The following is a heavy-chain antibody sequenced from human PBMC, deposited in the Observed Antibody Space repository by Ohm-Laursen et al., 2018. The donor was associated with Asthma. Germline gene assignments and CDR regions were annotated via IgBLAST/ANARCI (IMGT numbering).Heavy chain of an antibody. V-gene: IGHV1-46*01. CDR1: GYTFTSYY. Sequence: SSVKVSCKASGYTFTSYYMHWVRQAPGQGLEWMGIINPSGGSTSYAQKFQGRVTMTRDTSTSTVYMELSSLRSEDTAVYYCARDSPNYYDSSGYSYYFDYWGQGTLVTVSS. CDR2: INPSGGST. J-gene: IGHJ4*02. D-gene: IGHD3-22*01. CDR3: ARDSPNYYDSSGYSYYFDY.